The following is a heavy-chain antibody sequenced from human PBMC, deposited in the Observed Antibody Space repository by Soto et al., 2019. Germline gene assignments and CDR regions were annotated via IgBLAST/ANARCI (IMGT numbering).Heavy chain of an antibody. V-gene: IGHV3-7*01. CDR2: INKDGSET. CDR3: TIHHL. J-gene: IGHJ4*02. CDR1: GFTFTGYW. Sequence: GGSLRLSCAASGFTFTGYWMSWVRQAPGKGLEWVANINKDGSETYYLDSVRGRFTISRDNAKNPLFLQMNSLRAEDTAMYYCTIHHLWGQGSLVTVSS.